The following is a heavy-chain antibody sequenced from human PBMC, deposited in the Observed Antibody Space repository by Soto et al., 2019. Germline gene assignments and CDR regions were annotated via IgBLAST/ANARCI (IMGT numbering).Heavy chain of an antibody. Sequence: SETLSLTCTVSGGSISSYYWSWIRQPPGKGLEWIGYIYYSGSTNYNPSLKSRVTISVDTSKNQFSLKLSSVTAADTAVYYCARLQYYFDYWGQGTLVTVPQ. CDR2: IYYSGST. CDR3: ARLQYYFDY. CDR1: GGSISSYY. J-gene: IGHJ4*02. V-gene: IGHV4-59*01.